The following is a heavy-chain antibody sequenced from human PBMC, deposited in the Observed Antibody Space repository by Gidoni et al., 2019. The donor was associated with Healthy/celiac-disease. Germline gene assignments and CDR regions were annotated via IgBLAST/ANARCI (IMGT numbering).Heavy chain of an antibody. CDR3: ARDLGSRGAGAIRRFDY. D-gene: IGHD1-26*01. CDR2: ISAYNGNT. V-gene: IGHV1-18*01. J-gene: IGHJ4*02. Sequence: QVQLGQSGAEGKKRGASVKVSCKDSGYTVTSYGISWVRQAPGQGLEWMGWISAYNGNTNYAQKLQGRVTMTTDTSTSTAYMELRSLRSDDTAVYYCARDLGSRGAGAIRRFDYWGQGTLVTVSS. CDR1: GYTVTSYG.